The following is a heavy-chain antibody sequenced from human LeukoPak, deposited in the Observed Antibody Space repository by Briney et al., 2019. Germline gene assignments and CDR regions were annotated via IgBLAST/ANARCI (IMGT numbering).Heavy chain of an antibody. CDR3: ARIPSGDVDTAMVMYYHYGMDV. CDR2: MIPLFGIV. V-gene: IGHV1-69*02. Sequence: ASVKVSCKASGGTFSSHTISWVRQAPEQGLEWMGRMIPLFGIVNYAQKFQDRVTITADKSTSTGYMEVSSLRSEDTAVYYCARIPSGDVDTAMVMYYHYGMDVWGQGTTVTVSS. J-gene: IGHJ6*02. D-gene: IGHD5-18*01. CDR1: GGTFSSHT.